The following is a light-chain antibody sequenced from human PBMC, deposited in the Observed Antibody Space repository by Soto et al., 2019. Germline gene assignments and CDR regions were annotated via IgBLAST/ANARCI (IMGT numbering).Light chain of an antibody. CDR2: DAS. V-gene: IGKV1-5*01. Sequence: DIQMTQSPSTLSASVGDRVTITCRASQSISTWVAWYQQKPGKAPKLLIFDASSLESGVPSRFSGSGSGTEFTLTISSLQPDDFAVYYCQQYSSSRWTFGQGTKVDIK. CDR1: QSISTW. CDR3: QQYSSSRWT. J-gene: IGKJ1*01.